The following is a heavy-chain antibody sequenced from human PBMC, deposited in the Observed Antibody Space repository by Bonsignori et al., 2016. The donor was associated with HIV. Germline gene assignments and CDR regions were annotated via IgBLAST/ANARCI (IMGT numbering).Heavy chain of an antibody. CDR2: ISAYTGNT. CDR3: ARVGGEWNGYGDS. V-gene: IGHV1-18*01. Sequence: VQLVQSGREVKKPGASVKVSCKASGYTFSNYGISWVRQAPGQGLQWMGWISAYTGNTNYVREFQGRVTMTTDTSTNTAYMELRSLTSNDTAVYFCARVGGEWNGYGDSWGQGTLVIVSS. CDR1: GYTFSNYG. D-gene: IGHD5-12*01. J-gene: IGHJ4*02.